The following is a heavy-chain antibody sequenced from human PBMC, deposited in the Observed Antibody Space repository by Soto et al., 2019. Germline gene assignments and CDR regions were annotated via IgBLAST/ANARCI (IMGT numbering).Heavy chain of an antibody. CDR2: IGLDGSEK. J-gene: IGHJ6*03. CDR1: GFPFSSYW. CDR3: ARGGSDRDV. V-gene: IGHV3-7*01. D-gene: IGHD3-10*01. Sequence: EVQLVESGGGLVQPGDSLRLSCAASGFPFSSYWMNWVRQAPGKGLEWVANIGLDGSEKHFVDSVKGRFTISRDNAKNSLSLQLNVLRAEETSIYYCARGGSDRDVWGKGTTVTVSS.